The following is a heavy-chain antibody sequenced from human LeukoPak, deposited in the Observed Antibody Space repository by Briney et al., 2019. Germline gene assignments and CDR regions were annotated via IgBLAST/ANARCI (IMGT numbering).Heavy chain of an antibody. CDR3: ARRRYSSSWAYFDY. V-gene: IGHV3-13*01. Sequence: PGGSLRLSCAASGFSFSTYDMYWVRQVTGKGLEWFSASGTAGDTHYVDSVKGRFTISRDNAKNSLYLQMNSLRAGDTAVYYCARRRYSSSWAYFDYWGQGILVTVSS. CDR1: GFSFSTYD. D-gene: IGHD6-13*01. CDR2: SGTAGDT. J-gene: IGHJ4*02.